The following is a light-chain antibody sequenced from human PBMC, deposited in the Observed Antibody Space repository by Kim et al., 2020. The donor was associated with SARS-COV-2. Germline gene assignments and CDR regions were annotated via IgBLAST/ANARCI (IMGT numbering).Light chain of an antibody. Sequence: SQGERATLSCRASQSVSSNLGWVQQKPGQAPRLLIYDASTRATGIPARFSGSGSGTEFTLTISSLQSEDFAVYYCQQYDNWPPWTFGQGTKVDIK. V-gene: IGKV3-15*01. CDR2: DAS. J-gene: IGKJ1*01. CDR1: QSVSSN. CDR3: QQYDNWPPWT.